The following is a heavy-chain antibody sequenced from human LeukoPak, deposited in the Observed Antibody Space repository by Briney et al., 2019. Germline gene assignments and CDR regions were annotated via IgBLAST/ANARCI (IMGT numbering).Heavy chain of an antibody. CDR3: ARDPYNWNDVTNWFDP. CDR2: ISSSSSYI. CDR1: GFTFSSYS. V-gene: IGHV3-21*01. J-gene: IGHJ5*02. D-gene: IGHD1-1*01. Sequence: GGSLRLSCAASGFTFSSYSMNWVRQAPGKGLEWVSSISSSSSYIYYADSMKGRFTISRDNAKNSLYLQMNRLRAEDTAVYYCARDPYNWNDVTNWFDPWGQGTLVTVSS.